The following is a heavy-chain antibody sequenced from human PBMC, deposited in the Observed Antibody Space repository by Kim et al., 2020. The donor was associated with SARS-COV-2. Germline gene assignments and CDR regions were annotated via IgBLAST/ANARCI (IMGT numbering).Heavy chain of an antibody. Sequence: AQGVKGRFVFALDTSVSTAYLQISSLKAEDTAVYYCARGEWEPTRGPFDYWGQGTLVTVSS. J-gene: IGHJ4*02. CDR3: ARGEWEPTRGPFDY. D-gene: IGHD1-26*01. V-gene: IGHV7-4-1*02.